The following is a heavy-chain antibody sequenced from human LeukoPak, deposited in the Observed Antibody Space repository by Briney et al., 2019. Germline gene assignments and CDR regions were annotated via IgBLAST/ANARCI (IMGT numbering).Heavy chain of an antibody. CDR3: ASNPIAVAGSFDY. V-gene: IGHV4-59*12. CDR1: GGSISSYY. Sequence: PSETLSLTCTVSGGSISSYYWSWIRQPPGKGLEWIGYIYYSGSTNYNPSLKSRVTISVDTSKNQFSLKLSSVTAADTAVYYCASNPIAVAGSFDYWGQGTLVTVSS. J-gene: IGHJ4*02. D-gene: IGHD6-19*01. CDR2: IYYSGST.